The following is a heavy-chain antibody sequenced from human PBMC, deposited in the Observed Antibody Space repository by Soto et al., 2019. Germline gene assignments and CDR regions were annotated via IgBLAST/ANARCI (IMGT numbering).Heavy chain of an antibody. J-gene: IGHJ5*02. CDR3: AGDPIRSCYYGS. Sequence: QVQLVQSGAEVKKPGSSVKVSCKASEGTFNTYTITWVRQAPGQGLEWMGRIIPLLGLADYAQKFQGRVTVTADKSTTTAYMELRSLRSEDSAVYYCAGDPIRSCYYGSWCQGTLVTVSS. CDR2: IIPLLGLA. CDR1: EGTFNTYT. V-gene: IGHV1-69*02. D-gene: IGHD1-26*01.